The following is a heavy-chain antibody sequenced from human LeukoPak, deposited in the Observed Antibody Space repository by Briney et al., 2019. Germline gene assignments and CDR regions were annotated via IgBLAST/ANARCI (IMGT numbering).Heavy chain of an antibody. CDR1: GCSLSSYY. V-gene: IGHV4-59*01. CDR3: ARGGYYGSGNDFRFDP. D-gene: IGHD3-10*01. CDR2: IYYSGST. Sequence: SETLSLTCTVPGCSLSSYYCSWIRQPPGKGLEWIGHIYYSGSTNYKPSLKSRVTISVDTSKNQFSLKLSSVTAADTAVYYWARGGYYGSGNDFRFDPWGQGTLVTVSS. J-gene: IGHJ5*02.